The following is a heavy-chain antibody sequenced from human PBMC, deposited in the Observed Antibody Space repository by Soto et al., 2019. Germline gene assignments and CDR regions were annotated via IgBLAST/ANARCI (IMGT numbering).Heavy chain of an antibody. CDR2: IWYDGSNK. Sequence: QVQLVESGGGVVQPGRSLRLSCAASGFTFSSYGMHWVRQAPGKGLEWVAVIWYDGSNKYYADSVKGRFTISRDNSKNTLYLQMNSLRAEDTAVYYCARVLWFGELFLDYYYYGMDVRGQGTTVTVSS. CDR3: ARVLWFGELFLDYYYYGMDV. J-gene: IGHJ6*02. CDR1: GFTFSSYG. V-gene: IGHV3-33*01. D-gene: IGHD3-10*01.